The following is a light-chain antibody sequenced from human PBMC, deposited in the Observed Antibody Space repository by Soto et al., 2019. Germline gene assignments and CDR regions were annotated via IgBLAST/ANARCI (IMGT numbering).Light chain of an antibody. CDR2: DAS. J-gene: IGKJ1*01. CDR3: QQYNSYSWT. V-gene: IGKV1-5*01. CDR1: QSISSW. Sequence: DIQMTQSPSTLSASVGDRVTITCRASQSISSWLAWYQQKPGKAPKLLIYDASSLESGVPSRVSGSGSGTAFTRTISSLQPDEFATYYCQQYNSYSWTFGQGTKVEIK.